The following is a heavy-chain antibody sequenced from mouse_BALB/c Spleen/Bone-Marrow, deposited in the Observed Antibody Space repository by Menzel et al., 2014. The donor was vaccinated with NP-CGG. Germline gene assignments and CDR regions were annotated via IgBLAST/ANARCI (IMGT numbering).Heavy chain of an antibody. D-gene: IGHD2-4*01. CDR2: ISPYNGGT. CDR1: GFSFTGYT. CDR3: ARRDYGGYFDL. V-gene: IGHV1-18*01. J-gene: IGHJ1*01. Sequence: VQLQQPGPELVKPGASMKISCKASGFSFTGYTMNWVKQSHGKNLEWIGLISPYNGGTTYNQKFKGKATLTVDKSSSTAYMELLSLTSKDSAVYYCARRDYGGYFDLWGEGTTVTVSS.